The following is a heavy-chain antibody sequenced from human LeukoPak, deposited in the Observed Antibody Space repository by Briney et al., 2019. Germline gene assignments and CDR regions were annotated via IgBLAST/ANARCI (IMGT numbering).Heavy chain of an antibody. J-gene: IGHJ5*02. CDR1: GFTFGDYT. D-gene: IGHD6-13*01. Sequence: GGSLRLSCTASGFTFGDYTMSWFRQAPGKGLEWVGFIRTKGYGGTTEYAASVKGRFTISRDDSKNVAYLQMNSLKSEDTAVYYCTRGAAAGITGWFDPWGQGTLVTVSS. CDR3: TRGAAAGITGWFDP. CDR2: IRTKGYGGTT. V-gene: IGHV3-49*03.